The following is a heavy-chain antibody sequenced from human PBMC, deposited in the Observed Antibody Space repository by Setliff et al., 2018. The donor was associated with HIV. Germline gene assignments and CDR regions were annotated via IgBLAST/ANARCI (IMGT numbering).Heavy chain of an antibody. CDR3: VKEYHTEVTDTRVANYFDY. Sequence: ASVKVSCKASGYTFTSCFMHWVRQAPGQGPEYMGIINPSDGTTDYTQKFQDRVTMTSDTSTSTVYMELRSRRSEDTAIYYCVKEYHTEVTDTRVANYFDYWGQGTLVTVSS. CDR2: INPSDGTT. J-gene: IGHJ4*02. D-gene: IGHD4-4*01. V-gene: IGHV1-46*01. CDR1: GYTFTSCF.